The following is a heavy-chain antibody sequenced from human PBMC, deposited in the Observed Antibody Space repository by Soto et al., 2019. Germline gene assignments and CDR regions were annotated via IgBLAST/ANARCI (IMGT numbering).Heavy chain of an antibody. D-gene: IGHD2-8*01. CDR3: ARGGETKTGIQH. CDR2: ITSSSTI. CDR1: GFTFSDFH. J-gene: IGHJ1*01. V-gene: IGHV3-11*01. Sequence: QVQLVESGGGLVKPGGSLRLSCAASGFTFSDFHMSWIRQAPGKGLEWVSYITSSSTIYYADSVKGRFTISRDNAKNSQYQQMNRLRAEETAVYYCARGGETKTGIQHWGQGTLVTVSS.